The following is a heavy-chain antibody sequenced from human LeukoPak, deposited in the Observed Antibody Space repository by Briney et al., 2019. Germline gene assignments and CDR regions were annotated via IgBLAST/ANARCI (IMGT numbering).Heavy chain of an antibody. D-gene: IGHD3-10*01. CDR3: AREEITMVRGVDY. CDR1: GGSFSGYY. V-gene: IGHV4-34*01. CDR2: INHSGST. J-gene: IGHJ4*02. Sequence: SETLSLTCAVYGGSFSGYYGSWIRQPPGKGLEWIGEINHSGSTNYNPSLKSRVTISVDTSKNQFSLKLSSVTAADTAVYYCAREEITMVRGVDYWGQGTLVTVSS.